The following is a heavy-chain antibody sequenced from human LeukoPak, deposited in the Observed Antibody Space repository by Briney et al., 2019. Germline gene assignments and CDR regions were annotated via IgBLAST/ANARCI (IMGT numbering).Heavy chain of an antibody. CDR2: ISGSGGST. J-gene: IGHJ4*02. V-gene: IGHV3-23*01. CDR3: ASYDILTGRPLDY. D-gene: IGHD3-9*01. CDR1: GFTFSIYA. Sequence: GGSLRLSCAASGFTFSIYAMSWVRPAPGKGLEWVSAISGSGGSTYYADSVKGRFTISRDNSKNTLYLQMNSLRAEDTAVYYCASYDILTGRPLDYWGQGTLVTVSS.